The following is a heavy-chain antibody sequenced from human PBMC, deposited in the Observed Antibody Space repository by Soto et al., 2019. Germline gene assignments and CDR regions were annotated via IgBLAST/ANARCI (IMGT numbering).Heavy chain of an antibody. Sequence: QVQLQESGPGLVKPSQTLSLTCSVSGASTVSHYHWTWIRQPPGKGLECMGYIFNSGTTFSNTSLTSRLSISMDTAGNPFSLERMSVPAADTAVYYCALALGPTTGLDYWGQGTLVTVSS. D-gene: IGHD1-26*01. CDR2: IFNSGTT. CDR3: ALALGPTTGLDY. J-gene: IGHJ4*02. CDR1: GASTVSHYH. V-gene: IGHV4-31*02.